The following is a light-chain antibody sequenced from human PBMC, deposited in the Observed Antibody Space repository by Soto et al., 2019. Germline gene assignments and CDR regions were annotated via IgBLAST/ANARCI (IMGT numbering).Light chain of an antibody. V-gene: IGKV3-20*01. CDR3: PQYGSSPPT. J-gene: IGKJ1*01. Sequence: EIVLTQSPGTLSLSPGERATLSCRASRSVSNNYVAWYQRKPGQAPRLLIYGASSRATDSRRRVSGGGSGTDFTLTITTLEPEDLAVEYWPQYGSSPPTFGQGTKVESK. CDR2: GAS. CDR1: RSVSNNY.